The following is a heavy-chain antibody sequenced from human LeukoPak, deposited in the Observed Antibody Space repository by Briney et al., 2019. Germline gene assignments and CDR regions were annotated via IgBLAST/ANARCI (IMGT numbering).Heavy chain of an antibody. CDR1: GYTFTSYD. D-gene: IGHD2-21*01. V-gene: IGHV1-8*01. CDR3: ATGGAYSELDYYYGMDV. CDR2: MNPNSGNT. J-gene: IGHJ6*02. Sequence: GAPLKVCCKAAGYTFTSYDINWVRQATGHRLEWMGWMNPNSGNTGYAQKCQGRVTMTRTASISTAYLELSSLRSEDTAVYYCATGGAYSELDYYYGMDVWGQGNTVTVSS.